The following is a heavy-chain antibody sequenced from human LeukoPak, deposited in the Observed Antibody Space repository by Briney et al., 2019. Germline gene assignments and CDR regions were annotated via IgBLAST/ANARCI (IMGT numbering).Heavy chain of an antibody. CDR3: ARELHYDGPNGVDY. Sequence: GASLRLSCAASGFTFSSYSMNWVRQAPGGGLEWVSSIIINSSYIYYAYSVKGRFTISRDNAKNSLYLQMNSLRAEDQAVYYCARELHYDGPNGVDYWGQGTLVTVSS. CDR2: IIINSSYI. V-gene: IGHV3-21*01. CDR1: GFTFSSYS. J-gene: IGHJ4*02. D-gene: IGHD4-17*01.